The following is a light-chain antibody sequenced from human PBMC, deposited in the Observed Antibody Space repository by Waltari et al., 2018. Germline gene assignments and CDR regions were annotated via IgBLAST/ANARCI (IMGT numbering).Light chain of an antibody. V-gene: IGLV2-14*03. CDR1: SSNIGSQSY. CDR2: DVN. Sequence: QSALTQPASVSGSPGQSITISCTGSSSNIGSQSYVSWYQQHSGKAPKLLISDVNQPPAGICRRFSGSQSGNTASLTISGLQAEDEADYYCSSFTTSSTWVFGGGTQLTVL. J-gene: IGLJ3*02. CDR3: SSFTTSSTWV.